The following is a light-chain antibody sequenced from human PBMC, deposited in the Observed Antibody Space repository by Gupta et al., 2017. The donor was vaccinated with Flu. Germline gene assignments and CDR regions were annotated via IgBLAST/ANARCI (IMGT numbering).Light chain of an antibody. CDR3: QQTDSIPNT. CDR1: QIISDY. J-gene: IGKJ2*01. Sequence: PSSLSASVGDRVTITCRASQIISDYINWYQQKPGKAPKLLIYAASSLHSGVPSKFSGSGSATDFTLTISSLQLEDFATYYCQQTDSIPNTFGQGTKLEIK. CDR2: AAS. V-gene: IGKV1-39*01.